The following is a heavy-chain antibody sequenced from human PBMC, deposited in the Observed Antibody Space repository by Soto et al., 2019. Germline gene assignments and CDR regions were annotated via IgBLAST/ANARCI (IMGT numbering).Heavy chain of an antibody. D-gene: IGHD3-3*01. J-gene: IGHJ5*02. Sequence: GGSLRLSCVASGFTFSGDWRHWVRQVPGKGRVWVSRISPDGTTTYYADSVKGRFTISRDNAKNPLYVQMNGLRADDTAVYYCSRGRSPYYGDLDLWGPGTLVTVSS. CDR2: ISPDGTTT. V-gene: IGHV3-74*01. CDR1: GFTFSGDW. CDR3: SRGRSPYYGDLDL.